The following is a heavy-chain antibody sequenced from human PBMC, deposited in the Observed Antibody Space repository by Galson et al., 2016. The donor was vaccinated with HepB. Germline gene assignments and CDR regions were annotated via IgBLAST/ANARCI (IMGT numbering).Heavy chain of an antibody. CDR2: ISGSGTNT. CDR3: VQGSTAPAV. CDR1: GFTFSSYA. Sequence: SLRLSCAASGFTFSSYAMNWVRQAPGKGLEWVSVISGSGTNTYYADSVKGRFIISRDNTKNTLSLQMNSLRAEDTAVYYCVQGSTAPAVWGKGTTVTVSS. J-gene: IGHJ6*04. D-gene: IGHD2-2*01. V-gene: IGHV3-23*01.